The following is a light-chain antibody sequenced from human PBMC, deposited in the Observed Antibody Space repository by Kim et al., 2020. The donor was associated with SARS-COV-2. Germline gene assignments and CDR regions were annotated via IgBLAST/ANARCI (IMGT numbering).Light chain of an antibody. CDR2: GAS. J-gene: IGKJ2*01. CDR1: ESVSSN. Sequence: EIVMTQSPGTLSVSPGERATLSCRASESVSSNLAWYQQKPGQAPRLLIYGASTRAASIPARFSGSGSGTEFTLTISSLQSEDFAVYYCQQYKNWPPYTFGQGTKLE. CDR3: QQYKNWPPYT. V-gene: IGKV3-15*01.